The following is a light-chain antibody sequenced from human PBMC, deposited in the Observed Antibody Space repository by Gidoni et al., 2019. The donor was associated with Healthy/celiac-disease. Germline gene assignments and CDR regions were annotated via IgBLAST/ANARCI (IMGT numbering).Light chain of an antibody. J-gene: IGKJ5*01. Sequence: EIVLTQSPATLSLSPGERATRSCRASQSVSSYLAWYQQKPGQAPRLLIYDASNRATGIPARFSGSGSGTDFTLNISSLEPEDFAVYYCQQRRNWQITFGQGTRLEIK. CDR2: DAS. CDR3: QQRRNWQIT. CDR1: QSVSSY. V-gene: IGKV3-11*01.